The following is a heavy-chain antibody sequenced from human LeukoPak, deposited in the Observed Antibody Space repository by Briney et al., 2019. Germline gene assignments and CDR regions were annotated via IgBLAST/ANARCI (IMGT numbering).Heavy chain of an antibody. V-gene: IGHV4-59*01. J-gene: IGHJ4*02. CDR2: IYYSGSS. CDR3: ARANRYDLYFDY. Sequence: SETLSLTCTVSGGYISSYYWSWIRLPPGKGLEWIGYIYYSGSSNHNPSLKSRVTISVDTSKNQISLKLSSVTAADTAVYYCARANRYDLYFDYWGQGTLVTVSS. D-gene: IGHD5-12*01. CDR1: GGYISSYY.